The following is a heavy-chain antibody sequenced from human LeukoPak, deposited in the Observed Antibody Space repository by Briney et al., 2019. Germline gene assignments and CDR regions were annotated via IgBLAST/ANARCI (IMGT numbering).Heavy chain of an antibody. CDR1: GFTFSSYG. D-gene: IGHD4-17*01. Sequence: SGGSLKLSCAASGFTFSSYGMHWVRQAPGKGVEWVGRIKSKTDGGTTDYAAPVKGRFTISRDDSKNTLYLQMNSLKTEDTAVYYCKVSRVYGDYSSDYWGQGTLVTVSS. CDR2: IKSKTDGGTT. CDR3: KVSRVYGDYSSDY. V-gene: IGHV3-15*01. J-gene: IGHJ4*02.